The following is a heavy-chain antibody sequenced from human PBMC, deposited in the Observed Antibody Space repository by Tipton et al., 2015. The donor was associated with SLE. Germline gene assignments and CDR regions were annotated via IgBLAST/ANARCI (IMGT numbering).Heavy chain of an antibody. D-gene: IGHD3-22*01. J-gene: IGHJ4*02. CDR3: AKGQGVVVITTDPYFDY. V-gene: IGHV3-23*01. CDR2: ISGSGGST. Sequence: SLRLSYAASGFTFSSYAMSWVRQAPGKGLEWVSAISGSGGSTYYADSVKGRFTISRDNSKNTLYLQMNSLRAEDTAVYYCAKGQGVVVITTDPYFDYWGQGTLVTVSS. CDR1: GFTFSSYA.